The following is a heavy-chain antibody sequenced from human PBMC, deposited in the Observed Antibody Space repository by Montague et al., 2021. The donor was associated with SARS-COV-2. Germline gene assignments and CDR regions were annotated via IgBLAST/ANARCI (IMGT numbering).Heavy chain of an antibody. CDR1: GGSISSYY. CDR3: ARGSGWMGNAFDI. V-gene: IGHV4-59*01. CDR2: IYCSGST. Sequence: SETLSLTCTVSGGSISSYYWSWIRQPPGKGLEWIGYIYCSGSTNYNPSLKSRVTISVDTSKNQFSLKLSSVTAADTAVYYCARGSGWMGNAFDIWGQGTMVTVS. D-gene: IGHD6-19*01. J-gene: IGHJ3*02.